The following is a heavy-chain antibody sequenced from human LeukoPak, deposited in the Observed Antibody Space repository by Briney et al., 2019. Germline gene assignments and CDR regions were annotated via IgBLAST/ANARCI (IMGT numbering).Heavy chain of an antibody. D-gene: IGHD4-17*01. CDR3: ARPKHDYGDYRDAFDL. CDR2: ISGYNSNT. V-gene: IGHV1-18*01. J-gene: IGHJ3*01. Sequence: ASVKVSCKASGYTFTTYSINWVRQAPGQGLEWMGWISGYNSNTNYTQKFQGRVTMTTDTSTSTAYMELRSLRSDDTAVYYCARPKHDYGDYRDAFDLCGQGTVVTVSS. CDR1: GYTFTTYS.